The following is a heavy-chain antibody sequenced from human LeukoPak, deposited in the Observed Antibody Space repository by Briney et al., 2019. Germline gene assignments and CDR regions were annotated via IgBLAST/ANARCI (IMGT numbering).Heavy chain of an antibody. CDR1: GFTFSSYG. D-gene: IGHD3-9*01. J-gene: IGHJ4*02. CDR2: ISYDGSNK. Sequence: GRSLRLSCAASGFTFSSYGMHWVRQAPGKGLEWVAVISYDGSNKYYADSVKGRFTISRDNSKNTLYLQMNSLRAEDTAVYYCASAKATIFLQGDYWGQGTLVTVSS. CDR3: ASAKATIFLQGDY. V-gene: IGHV3-30*03.